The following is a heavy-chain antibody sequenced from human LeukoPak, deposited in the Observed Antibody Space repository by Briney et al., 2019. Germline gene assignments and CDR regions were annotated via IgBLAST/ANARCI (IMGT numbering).Heavy chain of an antibody. CDR2: TYYRSKWYN. D-gene: IGHD6-19*01. CDR3: ARDPSGWYGGLFDYYYGMDV. Sequence: SRTLSLTCAISGDSVSSNSAAWNWIRQSPSRGLEWLGRTYYRSKWYNDYAVSVKSRITINPDTSKNQFSLQLNSVTPEDTAVYYCARDPSGWYGGLFDYYYGMDVWGQGTTVTVSS. CDR1: GDSVSSNSAA. J-gene: IGHJ6*02. V-gene: IGHV6-1*01.